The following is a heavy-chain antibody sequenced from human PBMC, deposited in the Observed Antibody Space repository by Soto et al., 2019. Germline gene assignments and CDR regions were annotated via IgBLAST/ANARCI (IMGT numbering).Heavy chain of an antibody. V-gene: IGHV1-8*01. D-gene: IGHD2-15*01. Sequence: ASVNVSCKASGYTFTSYDINWVRQATGQGLEWMGWMNPNSGNTGYAQKFQGRVTMTRNTSISTAYMELSSLRSEDTAVYYCARGFPLYSSLVWFDPWGQGTLVTVSS. CDR1: GYTFTSYD. CDR2: MNPNSGNT. CDR3: ARGFPLYSSLVWFDP. J-gene: IGHJ5*02.